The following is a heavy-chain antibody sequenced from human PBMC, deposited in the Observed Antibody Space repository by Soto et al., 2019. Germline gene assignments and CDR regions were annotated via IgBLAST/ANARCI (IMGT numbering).Heavy chain of an antibody. CDR1: GFTFNTYG. D-gene: IGHD2-15*01. J-gene: IGHJ6*02. CDR3: ARGDCTGAYCYSWPFNYGVDV. Sequence: QVQPVESGGGVVQPGGSLRLSCTTSGFTFNTYGMYWVRQAPGKGLEWVAIIWYDGSNKYYGDSVKGRFTISRDNSKNTLYLQMNSLRAEDTALYYCARGDCTGAYCYSWPFNYGVDVWGQGTTVTVSS. CDR2: IWYDGSNK. V-gene: IGHV3-33*08.